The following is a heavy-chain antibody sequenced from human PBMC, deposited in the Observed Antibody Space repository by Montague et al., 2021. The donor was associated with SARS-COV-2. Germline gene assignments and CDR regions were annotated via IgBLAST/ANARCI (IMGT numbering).Heavy chain of an antibody. Sequence: SETLSLTCTVSGGSISSSNYYWAWIRQPPGKGLEWIGNIFYSGNSYYNPSLKSRVTISVDTSKNQFSLKVSSLTAADTAVCYCARQQAVARGAYFDYWGQGTLVTVSS. J-gene: IGHJ4*02. CDR1: GGSISSSNYY. CDR2: IFYSGNS. CDR3: ARQQAVARGAYFDY. V-gene: IGHV4-39*01. D-gene: IGHD6-13*01.